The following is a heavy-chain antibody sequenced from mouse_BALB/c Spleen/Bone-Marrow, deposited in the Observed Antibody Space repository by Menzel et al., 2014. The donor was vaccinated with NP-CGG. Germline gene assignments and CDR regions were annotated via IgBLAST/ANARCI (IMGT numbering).Heavy chain of an antibody. CDR2: INPDSSTI. CDR3: ARQGYYGYSDY. D-gene: IGHD1-2*01. CDR1: GFDFSRYW. J-gene: IGHJ2*01. V-gene: IGHV4-1*02. Sequence: EVQLQESGGGLVQPGGSLKLSCAASGFDFSRYWMSWVRQAPGKGLEWIGEINPDSSTINYTPSLKDKFIISRDNAKNTLYLQMRKVRSEDTALYYCARQGYYGYSDYWGQGTTLTVDS.